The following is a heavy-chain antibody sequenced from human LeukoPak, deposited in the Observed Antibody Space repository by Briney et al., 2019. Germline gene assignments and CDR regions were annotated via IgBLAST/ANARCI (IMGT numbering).Heavy chain of an antibody. CDR2: IYPGESET. V-gene: IGHV5-51*01. J-gene: IGHJ4*02. CDR3: ARHYSSGSDFDY. CDR1: GYTFTSYW. D-gene: IGHD6-19*01. Sequence: GESLKISCKGSGYTFTSYWINWVRQMPGKGLEWMGIIYPGESETRYSPSFQGHVTISADKSISTAYLQWSSLKASDTAMYYCARHYSSGSDFDYWGQGTLVTVSS.